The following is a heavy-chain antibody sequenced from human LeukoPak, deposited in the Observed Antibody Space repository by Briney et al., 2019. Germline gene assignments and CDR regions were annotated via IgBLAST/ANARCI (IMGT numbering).Heavy chain of an antibody. CDR3: ARDRYGDYYYYYYMDV. Sequence: GGSLRLSCEASGFSVSNNYMNWVRQAPGKGLEWVSVIHNDGSTYYADSVKGRFIISRDNSKNTLYLQMGSLRAEDMAVYYCARDRYGDYYYYYYMDVWGKGTTVTVSS. CDR1: GFSVSNNY. D-gene: IGHD4-17*01. J-gene: IGHJ6*03. CDR2: IHNDGST. V-gene: IGHV3-66*01.